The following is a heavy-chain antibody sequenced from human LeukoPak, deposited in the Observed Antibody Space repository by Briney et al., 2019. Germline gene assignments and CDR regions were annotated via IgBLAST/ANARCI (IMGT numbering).Heavy chain of an antibody. J-gene: IGHJ4*02. CDR3: VKDLYKGDSASWYFFHY. CDR1: GFIISDYA. CDR2: ISANGGST. V-gene: IGHV3-64D*06. D-gene: IGHD6-13*01. Sequence: GGSLRPSCSASGFIISDYAMHWVRQAPGKGLEYVSGISANGGSTYYADSVKGRFTISRDTSKNTLYLQMSSLRAEDTAIYYCVKDLYKGDSASWYFFHYWGQGTLVTVSS.